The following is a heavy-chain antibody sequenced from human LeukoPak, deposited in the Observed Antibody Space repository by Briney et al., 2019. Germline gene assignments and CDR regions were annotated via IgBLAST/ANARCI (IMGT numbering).Heavy chain of an antibody. V-gene: IGHV4-39*01. CDR1: GGSISSSSYY. J-gene: IGHJ4*02. CDR2: IYYSGST. Sequence: PSETLSLTCSVSGGSISSSSYYWGWIRQPPGKGLEWIGTIYYSGSTYYNPSLKSRVTISVDTSKNQFSLKLSSVTAADTAVYYCASRYDYSNYIDYWGQGTLVTVSS. CDR3: ASRYDYSNYIDY. D-gene: IGHD4-11*01.